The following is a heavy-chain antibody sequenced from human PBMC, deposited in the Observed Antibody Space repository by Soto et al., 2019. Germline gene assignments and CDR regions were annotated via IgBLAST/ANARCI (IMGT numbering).Heavy chain of an antibody. CDR3: VKGRSKNCNTTTCGLWMDA. Sequence: GGSLRRSCSVSGVVFKFHAMHWFRQPPGKGLEYVSSIHTSGQATFYADAVKGRFTVSRDNSKNTLDLELTSLKHEDTAVYYCVKGRSKNCNTTTCGLWMDAWGPGTTVTVS. J-gene: IGHJ6*02. V-gene: IGHV3-64D*06. CDR1: GVVFKFHA. CDR2: IHTSGQAT. D-gene: IGHD1-26*01.